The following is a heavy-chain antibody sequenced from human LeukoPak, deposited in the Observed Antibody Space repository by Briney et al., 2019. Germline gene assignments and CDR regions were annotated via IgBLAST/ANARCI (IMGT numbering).Heavy chain of an antibody. Sequence: ASVKVSCKASGYTFTSYGISWVRQAPGLGLEWMGWISAYNGNTNYAQKLQGRVTMTTDTSTSTAYMELRSLRSDDTAVYYCARDNYDILTGYLYYFDYWGQGTLVTVSS. J-gene: IGHJ4*02. CDR3: ARDNYDILTGYLYYFDY. CDR2: ISAYNGNT. CDR1: GYTFTSYG. V-gene: IGHV1-18*04. D-gene: IGHD3-9*01.